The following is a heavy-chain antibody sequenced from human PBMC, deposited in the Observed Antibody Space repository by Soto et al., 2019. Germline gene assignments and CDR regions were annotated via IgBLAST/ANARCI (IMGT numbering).Heavy chain of an antibody. CDR2: ISYDGSNK. Sequence: QVQLVESGGGVVQPGRSLRLSCAASGFTFSSYGMHWVRQAPGKGLEWVAVISYDGSNKYYADSVKGRFTISRDNSKNTLYLQMNSLRAEDTAVYYCAKGPAIVLVPAAMNYYYGMDVGGQGNRVTVSS. CDR3: AKGPAIVLVPAAMNYYYGMDV. V-gene: IGHV3-30*18. CDR1: GFTFSSYG. D-gene: IGHD2-2*01. J-gene: IGHJ6*02.